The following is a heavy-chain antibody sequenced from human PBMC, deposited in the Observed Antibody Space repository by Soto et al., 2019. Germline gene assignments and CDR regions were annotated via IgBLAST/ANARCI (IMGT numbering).Heavy chain of an antibody. V-gene: IGHV4-61*01. D-gene: IGHD2-21*02. CDR1: GGSISSSSYY. Sequence: SETLSLTCTVSGGSISSSSYYWSWIRQPPGKGLEWIGYIYYSGSTNYNPSLKSRVTISVDTSKNQFSLKLSSVTAADTAVYYCARGPIVVVTGGGFDPWGQGTLVTVPS. CDR2: IYYSGST. CDR3: ARGPIVVVTGGGFDP. J-gene: IGHJ5*02.